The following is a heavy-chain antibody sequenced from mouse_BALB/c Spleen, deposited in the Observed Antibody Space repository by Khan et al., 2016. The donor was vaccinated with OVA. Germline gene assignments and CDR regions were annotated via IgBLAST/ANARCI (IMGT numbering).Heavy chain of an antibody. J-gene: IGHJ2*01. CDR2: ISYSGNT. CDR3: ARGYGGDFDY. CDR1: GYSITSDYA. D-gene: IGHD1-1*02. V-gene: IGHV3-2*02. Sequence: EVQLLETGPGLVKPSQSLSLICTVTGYSITSDYAWNWIRQFPGNKLEWMGFISYSGNTKYNPSLKSRISITRDTSKNQFFLQLNSVTTEDTATYYCARGYGGDFDYWGQGTTLTVSS.